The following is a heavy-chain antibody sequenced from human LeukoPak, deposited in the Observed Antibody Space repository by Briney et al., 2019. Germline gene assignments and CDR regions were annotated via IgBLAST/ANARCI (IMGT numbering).Heavy chain of an antibody. CDR2: IYYSGST. J-gene: IGHJ4*02. D-gene: IGHD3-10*01. V-gene: IGHV4-31*03. CDR3: ARGSGSGFDY. Sequence: SETLSLTCTVSGGSISSGGYYWSWIRQHPGKGLEWIGYIYYSGSTYYNPSLKSRVTISVDTSKNQFSLKLSSVTAADTAVYYCARGSGSGFDYWGQGTLVTVSS. CDR1: GGSISSGGYY.